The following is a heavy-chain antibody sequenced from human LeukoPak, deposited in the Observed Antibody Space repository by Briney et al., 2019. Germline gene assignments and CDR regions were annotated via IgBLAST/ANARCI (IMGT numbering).Heavy chain of an antibody. D-gene: IGHD2-2*01. J-gene: IGHJ4*02. CDR3: ARVVVQLLSAIPYHFDY. CDR1: GGSFSGYY. V-gene: IGHV4-34*01. CDR2: INHSGST. Sequence: SETLSLTCAVYGGSFSGYYWSWIRQPPGKGLEWIGEINHSGSTNYNPSLKSRVTISVDTSKNQFSLKLSSVTAADTAVYYCARVVVQLLSAIPYHFDYWGQGTLVAVSS.